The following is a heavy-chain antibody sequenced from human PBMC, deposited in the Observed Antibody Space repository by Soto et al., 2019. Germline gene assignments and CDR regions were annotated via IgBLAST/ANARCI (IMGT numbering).Heavy chain of an antibody. CDR3: ARHVPAAGYYYGMDV. J-gene: IGHJ6*04. D-gene: IGHD2-2*01. CDR2: IIPMFGTA. Sequence: QVQLVQSGAEVKKPGSSVKVSCKASGGTFSSYAISWVRQAPGQGLEWMGGIIPMFGTANYAQKIQGRVTLTADEATSTAYMALRSLRSEDTAVYYCARHVPAAGYYYGMDVWGEGTTVTVSS. V-gene: IGHV1-69*12. CDR1: GGTFSSYA.